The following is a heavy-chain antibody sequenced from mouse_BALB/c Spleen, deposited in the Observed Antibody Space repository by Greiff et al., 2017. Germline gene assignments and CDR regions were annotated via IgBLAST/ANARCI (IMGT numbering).Heavy chain of an antibody. V-gene: IGHV5-4*02. J-gene: IGHJ4*01. CDR3: ARGEGNYGYYAMDY. Sequence: EVQGVESGGGLVKPGGSLKLSCAASGFTFSDYYMYWVRQTPEKRLEWVATISDGGSYTYYPDSVKGRFTISRDNAKNNLYPQMSSLKSEDTAMYYCARGEGNYGYYAMDYWGQGTSVTVSS. CDR2: ISDGGSYT. D-gene: IGHD2-1*01. CDR1: GFTFSDYY.